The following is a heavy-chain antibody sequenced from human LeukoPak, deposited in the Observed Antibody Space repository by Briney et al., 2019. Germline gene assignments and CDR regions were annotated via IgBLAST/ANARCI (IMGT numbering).Heavy chain of an antibody. Sequence: PSETLSLTCTVSGGSIRSYYWNWIRQPPGKGLEWIGYIYYSGNTNYNPSLKSRVTISVDTSKNQFSLKLSSVTAADTAVYYCVRDTHGGFYFDYWGQGALVTVSS. CDR3: VRDTHGGFYFDY. J-gene: IGHJ4*02. D-gene: IGHD3-10*01. V-gene: IGHV4-59*01. CDR2: IYYSGNT. CDR1: GGSIRSYY.